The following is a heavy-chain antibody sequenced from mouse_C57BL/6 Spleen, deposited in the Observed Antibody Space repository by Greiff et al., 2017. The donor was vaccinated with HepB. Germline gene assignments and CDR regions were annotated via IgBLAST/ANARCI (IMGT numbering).Heavy chain of an antibody. CDR3: ASNWDGFAY. CDR2: ISYDGSN. CDR1: GYSITSGYY. J-gene: IGHJ3*01. D-gene: IGHD4-1*01. Sequence: ESGPGLVKPSQSLSLTCSVTGYSITSGYYWNWIRQFPGNTLEWMGYISYDGSNNYNPTLKNRISITRDTSKNQFFLKLNSVTTEDTATYYCASNWDGFAYWGQGTLVTVSA. V-gene: IGHV3-6*01.